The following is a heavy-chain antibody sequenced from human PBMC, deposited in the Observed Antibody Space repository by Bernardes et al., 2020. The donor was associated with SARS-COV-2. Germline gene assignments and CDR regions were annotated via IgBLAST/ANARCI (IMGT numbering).Heavy chain of an antibody. Sequence: QTLSLTCGVSGDSVSTDSATWFWIRQSPSRGLEWLGRTYYRSKWYSDYGPSVKSRIAFNADTSKNHLSLQLSSVTPEDSAVYYCVYYYNAMDVWGQGTTVTVSS. CDR2: TYYRSKWYS. V-gene: IGHV6-1*01. CDR3: VYYYNAMDV. CDR1: GDSVSTDSAT. J-gene: IGHJ6*02.